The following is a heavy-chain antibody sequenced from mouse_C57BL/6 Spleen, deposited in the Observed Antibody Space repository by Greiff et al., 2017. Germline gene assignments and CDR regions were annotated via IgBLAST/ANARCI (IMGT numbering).Heavy chain of an antibody. CDR3: ARTFYDENAMDY. CDR2: IWTGGGT. CDR1: GFSLTSYA. J-gene: IGHJ4*01. V-gene: IGHV2-9-1*01. Sequence: VKVVESGPDLVAPSQSLSITCTVSGFSLTSYAISWVRQPPGKGLEWLGVIWTGGGTNYNSALKSRLSISKDNSKSQVFLKMNSLQSDDTARYYCARTFYDENAMDYWGQGTSVTVSS. D-gene: IGHD2-3*01.